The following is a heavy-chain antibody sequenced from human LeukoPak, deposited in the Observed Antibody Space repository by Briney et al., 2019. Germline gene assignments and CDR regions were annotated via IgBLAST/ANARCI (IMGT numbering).Heavy chain of an antibody. Sequence: SETLSPTCTVSGGSISSSSYYWGWIRQPPGKGLEWIGSIYYSGSTYYNPSLKSRVTISVDTSKNQFSLKLSSVTAADTAVYYCARNYDSSGYPTFDAFDIWGQGTMVTVSS. J-gene: IGHJ3*02. CDR1: GGSISSSSYY. D-gene: IGHD3-22*01. CDR3: ARNYDSSGYPTFDAFDI. CDR2: IYYSGST. V-gene: IGHV4-39*07.